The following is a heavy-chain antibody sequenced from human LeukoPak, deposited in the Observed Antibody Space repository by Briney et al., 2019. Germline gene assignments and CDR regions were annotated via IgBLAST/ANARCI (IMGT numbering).Heavy chain of an antibody. V-gene: IGHV3-23*01. CDR2: ISGNGGST. D-gene: IGHD3-22*01. CDR3: ARGYYYDSSGYWGY. Sequence: GGSLRLSCAASGFAFSSYAMSWVRQAPGKGLEWVSAISGNGGSTNYADSVKGRLTISRDNSRNTLYLQMNSLRAEDTAVYYCARGYYYDSSGYWGYWGQGTLVTVSS. CDR1: GFAFSSYA. J-gene: IGHJ4*02.